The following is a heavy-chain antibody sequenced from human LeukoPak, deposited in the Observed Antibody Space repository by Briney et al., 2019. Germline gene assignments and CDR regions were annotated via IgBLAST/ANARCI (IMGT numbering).Heavy chain of an antibody. CDR3: ASFPYDSGSYSGY. J-gene: IGHJ4*02. Sequence: EASVKVSCKASGYTFTSYGFSWVRHAPGQGLEWMGWISAYNGNTNYAQKLQGRVTMTTDTSTSTAYMELRSLRSDDTAVYYCASFPYDSGSYSGYWGQGTLVTVSS. CDR1: GYTFTSYG. D-gene: IGHD1-26*01. V-gene: IGHV1-18*01. CDR2: ISAYNGNT.